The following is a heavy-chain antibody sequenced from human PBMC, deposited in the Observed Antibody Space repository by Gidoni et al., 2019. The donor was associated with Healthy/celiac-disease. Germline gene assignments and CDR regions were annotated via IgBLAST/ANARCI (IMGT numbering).Heavy chain of an antibody. CDR2: IKKYGSEK. CDR1: GLTLSSYW. J-gene: IGHJ1*01. D-gene: IGHD6-13*01. V-gene: IGHV3-7*01. Sequence: CGLTLSSYWMSWVRRAPGRVLEWGANIKKYGSEKYYVDSVKGRCTISRDNAKNSLYLQMNSLRAEDTAVYYCGRVRHSSSWYQYFQHWGQGTMVTVSS. CDR3: GRVRHSSSWYQYFQH.